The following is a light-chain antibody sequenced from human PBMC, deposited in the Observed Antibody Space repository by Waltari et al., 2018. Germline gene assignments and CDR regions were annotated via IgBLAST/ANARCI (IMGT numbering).Light chain of an antibody. CDR1: QIISRF. J-gene: IGKJ1*01. Sequence: DIQMTQSPSSLSASVGDRVTITCRASQIISRFLNWYQQKPGRSPQLLIYAASSVQSGVPSRFSGSGSGTDFALTISSLQPEDFAIYYCHQSYSTLLWTFGQGTKVEIK. CDR2: AAS. V-gene: IGKV1-39*01. CDR3: HQSYSTLLWT.